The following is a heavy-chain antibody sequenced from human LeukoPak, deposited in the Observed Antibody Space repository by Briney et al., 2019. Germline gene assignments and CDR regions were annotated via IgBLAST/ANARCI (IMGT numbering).Heavy chain of an antibody. CDR2: IYYSGST. D-gene: IGHD3-16*02. Sequence: SQTLSLTCAVSGGSISSGGYSWSWIRQPPGKGLEWIGYIYYSGSTYYNPSLKSRVTISVDTSKNQFSLKLSSVTAADTAVYYCARGRAEYVWGSYRPEVNWFDPWGQGTLVTVSS. J-gene: IGHJ5*02. CDR3: ARGRAEYVWGSYRPEVNWFDP. V-gene: IGHV4-31*11. CDR1: GGSISSGGYS.